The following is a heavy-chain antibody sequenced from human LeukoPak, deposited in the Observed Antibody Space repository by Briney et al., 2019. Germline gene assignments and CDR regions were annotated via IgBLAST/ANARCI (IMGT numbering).Heavy chain of an antibody. J-gene: IGHJ5*02. D-gene: IGHD6-19*01. V-gene: IGHV1-46*01. CDR1: GYTFTSYY. CDR3: ARDHIEHSSGWYTYWFDP. CDR2: INPSGGST. Sequence: ASVKVSCKASGYTFTSYYMHWVRQAPGQGLEWMGIINPSGGSTSYAQKFQGRVTMTRDTSTSTVYMELSSLRSEDTAVYYCARDHIEHSSGWYTYWFDPWGQGTLVTASS.